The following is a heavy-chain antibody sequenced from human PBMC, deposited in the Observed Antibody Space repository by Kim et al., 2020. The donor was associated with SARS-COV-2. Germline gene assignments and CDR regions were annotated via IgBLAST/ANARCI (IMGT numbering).Heavy chain of an antibody. CDR3: ARESAIAAAGKTP. D-gene: IGHD6-13*01. J-gene: IGHJ4*02. CDR2: INHSGST. CDR1: GGSFSGYY. Sequence: SETLSLTCAVYGGSFSGYYWSWIRQPPGKGLEWIGEINHSGSTNYNPSLKSRVTISVDTSKNQFSLKLSSVTAADTAVYYCARESAIAAAGKTPWGQGTLVTVSS. V-gene: IGHV4-34*01.